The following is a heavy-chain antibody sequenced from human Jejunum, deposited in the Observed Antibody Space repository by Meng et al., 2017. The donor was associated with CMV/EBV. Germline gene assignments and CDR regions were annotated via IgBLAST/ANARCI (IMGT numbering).Heavy chain of an antibody. CDR2: MNTNTGNP. J-gene: IGHJ4*02. D-gene: IGHD6-19*01. CDR3: ATDGWYAGD. Sequence: KVSCTESGDSFISYAMNWLRQAPGQGLEWMGWMNTNTGNPTYAQEFIGRFVFSLDTSVTATSLTITNLKAEDTGVYFCATDGWYAGDWGQGTLVTVSS. V-gene: IGHV7-4-1*02. CDR1: GDSFISYA.